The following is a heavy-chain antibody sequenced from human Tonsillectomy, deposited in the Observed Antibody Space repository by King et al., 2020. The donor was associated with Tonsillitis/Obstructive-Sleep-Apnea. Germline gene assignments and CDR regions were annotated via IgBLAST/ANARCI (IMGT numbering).Heavy chain of an antibody. Sequence: VQLVQSGPEVKKPGASVKVACKTSGYIFNIYGITWVRQAPGQGLELMGWISAYNGDTKYAPKFQGRLTVPTDTSTRTAYMDLRSLRSDDTAVYYCARAGDALDFWGQGTTVTVSS. CDR1: GYIFNIYG. CDR3: ARAGDALDF. J-gene: IGHJ6*02. CDR2: ISAYNGDT. D-gene: IGHD2-2*01. V-gene: IGHV1-18*01.